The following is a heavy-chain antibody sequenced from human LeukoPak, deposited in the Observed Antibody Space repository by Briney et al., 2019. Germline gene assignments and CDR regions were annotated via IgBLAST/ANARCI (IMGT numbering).Heavy chain of an antibody. CDR3: ARAHLGRNFDY. V-gene: IGHV4-39*07. CDR1: GDSISSGSYY. D-gene: IGHD1-14*01. Sequence: PSETLSLTCTVSGDSISSGSYYWSWIRQPPGKGLEWIGEINHSGSTNYNPSLKSRVTISVDTSKNQFSLKLSSVTAADTAVYYCARAHLGRNFDYWGQGTPVTVSS. J-gene: IGHJ4*02. CDR2: INHSGST.